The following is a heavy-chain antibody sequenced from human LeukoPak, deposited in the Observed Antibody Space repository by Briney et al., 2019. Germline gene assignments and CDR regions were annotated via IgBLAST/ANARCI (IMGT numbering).Heavy chain of an antibody. J-gene: IGHJ5*02. CDR3: ARDLYGSGSYSGDNWFDP. D-gene: IGHD3-10*01. Sequence: ASVKVSCKASGYTFTSYAMHWVRQAPGQRLEWMGWINAGNGNTKYSQKFQGRVTITRDTSASTAYMELSSLRSEDTAVYYCARDLYGSGSYSGDNWFDPWGQRTLVTVSS. CDR2: INAGNGNT. V-gene: IGHV1-3*01. CDR1: GYTFTSYA.